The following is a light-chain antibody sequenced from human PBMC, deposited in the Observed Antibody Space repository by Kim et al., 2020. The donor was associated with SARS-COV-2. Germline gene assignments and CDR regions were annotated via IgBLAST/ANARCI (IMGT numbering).Light chain of an antibody. J-gene: IGKJ2*01. V-gene: IGKV3-15*01. CDR3: QQYNNWPPMYT. CDR1: QSVSSN. Sequence: SPEERATLSCRAGQSVSSNLAWYQQKPGQAPRLLIYGASTRATGIPARFSGSGSGTEFTLTISSLQSEDFAVYYCQQYNNWPPMYTFGQGTKLEI. CDR2: GAS.